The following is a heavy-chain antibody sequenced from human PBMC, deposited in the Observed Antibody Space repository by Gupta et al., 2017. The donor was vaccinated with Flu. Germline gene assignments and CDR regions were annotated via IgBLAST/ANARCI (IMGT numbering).Heavy chain of an antibody. Sequence: QVQLVESGGGVVQPGRSLRLSCAASGFSFRTYVLDWVRQAPGKGLEWVASISDDGRTKFYADSVKGRFTISRDNSENTLYLQMNSLRAEDTAVYYCAKDNGYSYGGIDYWGQGILVTVAS. V-gene: IGHV3-30*18. CDR1: GFSFRTYV. CDR3: AKDNGYSYGGIDY. J-gene: IGHJ4*02. D-gene: IGHD5-18*01. CDR2: ISDDGRTK.